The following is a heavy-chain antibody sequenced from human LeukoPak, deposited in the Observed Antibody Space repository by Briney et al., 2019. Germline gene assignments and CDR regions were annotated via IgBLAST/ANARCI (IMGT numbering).Heavy chain of an antibody. CDR2: IESFSDGGTT. V-gene: IGHV3-15*04. CDR3: ARDTVDSSGSNYGMDV. D-gene: IGHD3-22*01. Sequence: GGSLRLSCRASGFTFSDACMSWVRQAPGKGLEWVARIESFSDGGTTDYAAPVKGRFTISRDDAKNTLFLQMNSLRAEDTAVYYCARDTVDSSGSNYGMDVWGQGTTVTVSS. J-gene: IGHJ6*02. CDR1: GFTFSDAC.